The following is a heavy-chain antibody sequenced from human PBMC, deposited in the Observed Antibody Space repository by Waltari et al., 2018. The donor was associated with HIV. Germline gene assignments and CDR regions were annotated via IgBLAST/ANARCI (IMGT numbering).Heavy chain of an antibody. CDR1: GYTFTSYD. V-gene: IGHV1-8*01. CDR3: ARARYSYGYADFDY. CDR2: MNPNSGNT. J-gene: IGHJ4*02. D-gene: IGHD5-18*01. Sequence: QVQLVQSGAEVKKPGASVKVSCKASGYTFTSYDINWVRQATGQGLEWMGGMNPNSGNTGYAQKFQGRVTMTRNTSISTAYMELSSLRSEDTAVYYCARARYSYGYADFDYWGQGTLVTVSS.